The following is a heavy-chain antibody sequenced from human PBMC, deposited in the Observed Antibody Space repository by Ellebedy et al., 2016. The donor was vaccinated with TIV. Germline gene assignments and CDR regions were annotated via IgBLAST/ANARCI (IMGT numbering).Heavy chain of an antibody. CDR2: ISSSSSYI. J-gene: IGHJ4*02. CDR3: ARDAGGYCSSTSCYDPALDY. D-gene: IGHD2-2*01. V-gene: IGHV3-21*01. CDR1: GFTFSSYS. Sequence: GGSLRLSXAPSGFTFSSYSMNWVRQAPGKGLEWVSSISSSSSYIYYADSVKGRFTISRDNAKNSLYLQMNSLRAEDTAVYYCARDAGGYCSSTSCYDPALDYWGQGTLVTVSS.